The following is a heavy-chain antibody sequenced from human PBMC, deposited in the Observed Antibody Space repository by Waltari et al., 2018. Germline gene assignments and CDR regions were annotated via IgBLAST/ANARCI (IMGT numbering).Heavy chain of an antibody. Sequence: QVLLAQSGAEVKKPGASVKVSCKASGYTFTAYFIPGVRQAPGQGLEWMGRINPYSGDTDLAQKFQGRVTMTRDTSIDTVYMELSRLSFDDTAVYYCARALVQGVIVYLGDFWGQGTLVTVSS. CDR2: INPYSGDT. V-gene: IGHV1-2*06. J-gene: IGHJ4*02. CDR1: GYTFTAYF. CDR3: ARALVQGVIVYLGDF. D-gene: IGHD3-10*01.